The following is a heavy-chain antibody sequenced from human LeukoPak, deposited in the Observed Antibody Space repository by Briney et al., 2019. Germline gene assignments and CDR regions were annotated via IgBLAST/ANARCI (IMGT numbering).Heavy chain of an antibody. D-gene: IGHD3-10*01. Sequence: GGSLRLSCAASGFTFSSYSMNWVRQAPGKGLEWVSYISSSSSTIYYADSVKGRFTISRDNAKNSLYLQMNSLRAEDTAVYYCARMMVRGVDAFDIWGQGTMVTVSS. J-gene: IGHJ3*02. CDR1: GFTFSSYS. V-gene: IGHV3-48*01. CDR3: ARMMVRGVDAFDI. CDR2: ISSSSSTI.